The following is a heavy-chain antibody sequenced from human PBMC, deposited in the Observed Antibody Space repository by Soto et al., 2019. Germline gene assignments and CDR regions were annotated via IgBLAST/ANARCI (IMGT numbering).Heavy chain of an antibody. J-gene: IGHJ4*02. CDR1: GGSVSNKTYY. D-gene: IGHD4-17*01. CDR3: ARTTAVPNTLRSRYFFDY. CDR2: VYYSGTT. V-gene: IGHV4-61*01. Sequence: SETLSLTCSVSGGSVSNKTYYWSWIRQPPGKRLEWIGYVYYSGTTNYNPSLKSRATISVDLSKNQFSLRLSSVTTADTALYYCARTTAVPNTLRSRYFFDYWGQGTLVTVSS.